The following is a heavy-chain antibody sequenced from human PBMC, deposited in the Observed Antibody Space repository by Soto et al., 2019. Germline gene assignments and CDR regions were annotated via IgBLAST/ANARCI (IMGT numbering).Heavy chain of an antibody. V-gene: IGHV3-53*01. CDR3: ARTPWKYAESRFLEWLDYGMDV. Sequence: EVQLVESGGGLIQPGGSLRLSCAASGFTVSSNYMSWVRQAPGKGLEWVSVIYSGGSTYYADSVKGRFTISRDNSKNTLYLQMNSLRAEDTAVYYCARTPWKYAESRFLEWLDYGMDVWGQGTTVTVSS. CDR2: IYSGGST. CDR1: GFTVSSNY. J-gene: IGHJ6*02. D-gene: IGHD3-3*01.